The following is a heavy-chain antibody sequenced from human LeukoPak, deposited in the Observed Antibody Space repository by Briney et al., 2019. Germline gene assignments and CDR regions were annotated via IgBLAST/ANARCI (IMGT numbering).Heavy chain of an antibody. CDR3: ARDESGSTYYFDS. CDR1: GFNFNDYY. V-gene: IGHV3-11*01. CDR2: ISNTGRSI. Sequence: PGGSLRLSCAASGFNFNDYYMSWIRQAPGKGLEWLSLISNTGRSIYYADSVKGRFTISRDSATSSLYLQMNSLRADDTAVYYCARDESGSTYYFDSWGQGTLVTVSS. J-gene: IGHJ4*02. D-gene: IGHD1-26*01.